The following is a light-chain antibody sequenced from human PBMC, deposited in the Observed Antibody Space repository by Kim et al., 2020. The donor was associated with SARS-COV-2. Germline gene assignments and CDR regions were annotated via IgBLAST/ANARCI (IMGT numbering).Light chain of an antibody. CDR2: SSD. CDR1: GSNIGSNT. J-gene: IGLJ1*01. CDR3: AAWDDSLKGYV. Sequence: ELTQPPSASGTPGQRITISCSGSGSNIGSNTVNWYQQLPGTAPKVLINSSDQRPSGVPDRFSGSKSGTSASLAISGLQSVDEADYYCAAWDDSLKGYVFGTGTKVTVL. V-gene: IGLV1-44*01.